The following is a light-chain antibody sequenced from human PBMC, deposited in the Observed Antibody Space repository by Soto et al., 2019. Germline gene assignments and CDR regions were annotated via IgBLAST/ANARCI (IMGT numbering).Light chain of an antibody. CDR3: SSNTSSSTYV. Sequence: QSALTQPASVSGSPGQSITISCTGTSSDVGGYNYVSWHQQHPGKAPKLMIYDVSNRPSGVSNRFSGSKSGNTASLTISGLQAEDEADYYCSSNTSSSTYVFGTGTKVTVL. CDR2: DVS. CDR1: SSDVGGYNY. V-gene: IGLV2-14*01. J-gene: IGLJ1*01.